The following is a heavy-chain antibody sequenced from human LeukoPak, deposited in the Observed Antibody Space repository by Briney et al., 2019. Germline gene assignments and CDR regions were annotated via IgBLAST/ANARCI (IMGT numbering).Heavy chain of an antibody. CDR2: IKKYTDGGTK. CDR1: GFIFSNAW. D-gene: IGHD4-11*01. J-gene: IGHJ4*02. Sequence: PGGSLRLSCTASGFIFSNAWMSWVRQAPGKGLEWVGGIKKYTDGGTKDYSALVKVSVSLSRDYSKNTLYLQMNSLKVEDTGMYYCTTDPSPYSARWHNGQWGQGTLVTVSS. V-gene: IGHV3-15*01. CDR3: TTDPSPYSARWHNGQ.